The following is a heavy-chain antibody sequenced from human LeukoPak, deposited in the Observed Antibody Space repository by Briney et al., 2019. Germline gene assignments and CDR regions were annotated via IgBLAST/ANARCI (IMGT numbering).Heavy chain of an antibody. D-gene: IGHD6-19*01. J-gene: IGHJ4*02. CDR1: GGSISSYY. Sequence: SETLSLTCTLSGGSISSYYWSWIRQPPGKGLEWIGYIYYSGSTNYNPSLKSRVTISVDTSKNQFSLKLSSVTAADTAVYYCARHTDPPGWYGYWGPGTLVTVSS. CDR2: IYYSGST. V-gene: IGHV4-59*08. CDR3: ARHTDPPGWYGY.